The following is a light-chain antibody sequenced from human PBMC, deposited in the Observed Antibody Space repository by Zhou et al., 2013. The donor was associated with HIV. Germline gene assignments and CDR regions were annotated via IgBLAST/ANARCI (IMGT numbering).Light chain of an antibody. Sequence: EIVLTQSPGTLSLSPGERATLSCVASQSVSSSRVAWYQQKPGLAPRLLIYDASTRATGIPDRFSGSGSGADFTLTITRLEPEDFAVYYCHRYGSSGHAFGQGTRLEIK. V-gene: IGKV3D-20*01. CDR1: QSVSSSR. J-gene: IGKJ5*01. CDR3: HRYGSSGHA. CDR2: DAS.